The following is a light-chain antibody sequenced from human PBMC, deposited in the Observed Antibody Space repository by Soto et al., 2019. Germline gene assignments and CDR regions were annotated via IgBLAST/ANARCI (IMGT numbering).Light chain of an antibody. CDR3: AAWDDSLNGVV. CDR2: SNT. J-gene: IGLJ2*01. Sequence: QAVVTQPPSASGTPGQTIAISCSGGSPTIGSHTVNWYQQLPGTAPRLLIYSNTQRPSGVPDRFSGSKSGTSASLAISGLQSEYEGDYYCAAWDDSLNGVVFGGGTKVTVL. CDR1: SPTIGSHT. V-gene: IGLV1-44*01.